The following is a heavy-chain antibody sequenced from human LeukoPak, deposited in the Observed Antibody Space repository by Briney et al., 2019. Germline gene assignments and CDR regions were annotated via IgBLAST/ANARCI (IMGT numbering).Heavy chain of an antibody. D-gene: IGHD3-3*01. CDR1: INMFSGYY. CDR2: INPNSGGT. J-gene: IGHJ6*03. CDR3: ARDATYYDFWSGPPSYYYYMDV. Sequence: ASVKVSCKASINMFSGYYMHWVRQAPGQCLEWMGWINPNSGGTNYAQKFQGRVTMTRDTSISTAYMELSRLRSDDTAVYYCARDATYYDFWSGPPSYYYYMDVWGKGTTVTVSS. V-gene: IGHV1-2*02.